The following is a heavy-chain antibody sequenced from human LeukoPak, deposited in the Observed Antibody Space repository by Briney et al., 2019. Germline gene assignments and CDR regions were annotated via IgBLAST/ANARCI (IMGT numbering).Heavy chain of an antibody. J-gene: IGHJ6*02. CDR1: GGTFSSYA. CDR3: ARGSLVRFLEWLALYYYYYGMDV. CDR2: IIPIFGTA. V-gene: IGHV1-69*13. Sequence: ASVKVSCKASGGTFSSYAISWVRQAPGQGLEWMGGIIPIFGTANYAQKFQGRVTITADESTSTAYMELSSLRSEDTAVYYCARGSLVRFLEWLALYYYYYGMDVWGQGTTVTVSS. D-gene: IGHD3-3*01.